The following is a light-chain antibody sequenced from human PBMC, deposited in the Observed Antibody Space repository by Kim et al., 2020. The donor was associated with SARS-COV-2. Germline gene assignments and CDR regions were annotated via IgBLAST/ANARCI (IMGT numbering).Light chain of an antibody. J-gene: IGKJ5*01. CDR1: QSISTH. CDR3: KQGYSYPQIN. CDR2: AAS. Sequence: DIQITQSPSSLSASVGDRVFITCRTSQSISTHLNWYRQKPRKAPELLIYAASTLQTGVPSRFSGSGSGTEFTLTIRALQPGDSATYCCKQGYSYPQINYGQETRLENK. V-gene: IGKV1-39*01.